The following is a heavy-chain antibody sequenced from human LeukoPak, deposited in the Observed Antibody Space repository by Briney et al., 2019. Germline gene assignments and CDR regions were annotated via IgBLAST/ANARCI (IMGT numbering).Heavy chain of an antibody. CDR2: ISGSGGST. Sequence: PGGSLRLSCAASGFTFSSYWMHWVRQAPGKGLEWVSAISGSGGSTYYADSVKGRFTISRDNSKNTLYLQMNSLRAEDTAVYYCAKDWFGSSGYSDYWGQGTLVTVSS. CDR3: AKDWFGSSGYSDY. V-gene: IGHV3-23*01. CDR1: GFTFSSYW. D-gene: IGHD3-22*01. J-gene: IGHJ4*02.